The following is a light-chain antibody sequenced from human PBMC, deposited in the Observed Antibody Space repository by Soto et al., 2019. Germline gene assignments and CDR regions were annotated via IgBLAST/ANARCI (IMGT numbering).Light chain of an antibody. CDR2: GAS. J-gene: IGKJ1*01. Sequence: IEMTQSPAPLSVSPGEGATLSCRASQSVSSKLAWYQQKPGQAPRLLIYGASTRATGIPARFSGSGSGTEFTLIISSLQSEDSAVYYCQQYNSWLSTFGQGTKVDIK. V-gene: IGKV3-15*01. CDR1: QSVSSK. CDR3: QQYNSWLST.